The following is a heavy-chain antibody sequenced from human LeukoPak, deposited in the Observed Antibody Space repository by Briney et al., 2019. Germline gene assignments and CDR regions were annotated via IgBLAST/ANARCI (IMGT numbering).Heavy chain of an antibody. D-gene: IGHD6-19*01. Sequence: SETLSLTCAVYGGSFSGYYWSWIRQPPGKGLEWIGEINHSGSTNYNPSLKSRVTISVDTSKNQFSLKLSSVTAADTAVYYCARSRGSGWYRGWYFDYWGQGTLVTVS. CDR1: GGSFSGYY. J-gene: IGHJ4*02. CDR3: ARSRGSGWYRGWYFDY. V-gene: IGHV4-34*01. CDR2: INHSGST.